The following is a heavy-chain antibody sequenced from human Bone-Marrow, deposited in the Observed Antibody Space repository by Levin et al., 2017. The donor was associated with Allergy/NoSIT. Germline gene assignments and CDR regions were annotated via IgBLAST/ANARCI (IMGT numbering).Heavy chain of an antibody. CDR1: GGSISNYY. CDR3: ARVKLATATTLGGRYYFGYYGMDV. D-gene: IGHD1-7*01. CDR2: IYYSGNT. Sequence: SETLSLTCTVSGGSISNYYWSWIRQPPGKALEWIGYIYYSGNTNYNPSLKSRVTISEDTSKNQFSLSLRSVTAADTAIYYGARVKLATATTLGGRYYFGYYGMDVWGQGTTVTVSS. V-gene: IGHV4-59*01. J-gene: IGHJ6*02.